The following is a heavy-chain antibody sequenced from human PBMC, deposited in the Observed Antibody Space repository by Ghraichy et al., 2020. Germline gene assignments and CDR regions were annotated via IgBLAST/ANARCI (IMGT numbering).Heavy chain of an antibody. CDR2: INPNSGGT. CDR3: ARNKLERLNLQQHDPIYYYYGMDV. V-gene: IGHV1-2*02. D-gene: IGHD1-1*01. J-gene: IGHJ6*02. Sequence: ASVKVSCKASGYTFTGYYMHWVRQAPGQGLEWMGWINPNSGGTNYAQKFQGRVTMTRDTSISTAYMELSRLRSDDTAVYYCARNKLERLNLQQHDPIYYYYGMDVWGQGTTVTVSS. CDR1: GYTFTGYY.